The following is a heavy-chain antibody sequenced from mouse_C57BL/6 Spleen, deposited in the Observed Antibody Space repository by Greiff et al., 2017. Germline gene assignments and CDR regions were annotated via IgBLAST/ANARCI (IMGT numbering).Heavy chain of an antibody. Sequence: VQLQQSGAELVRPGASVKLSCTASGFNIKDYYMHWVKQRPEQGLEWIGRIDPEDGDTEYAPKFQGKATMTADTSSNTAYLQLSSLTSEDTAVYYCTFYYDYDARVYYAMDFWGQGTSVTVSS. CDR3: TFYYDYDARVYYAMDF. D-gene: IGHD2-4*01. CDR2: IDPEDGDT. CDR1: GFNIKDYY. J-gene: IGHJ4*01. V-gene: IGHV14-1*01.